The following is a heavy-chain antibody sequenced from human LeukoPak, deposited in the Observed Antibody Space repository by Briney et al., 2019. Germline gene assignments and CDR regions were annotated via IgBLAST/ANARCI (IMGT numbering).Heavy chain of an antibody. D-gene: IGHD3-9*01. Sequence: PSETLSLTCTVSGGSISSSRYYWGWIRQSPGKGLEWIGTIYYSGSTYYNPSLKSRVTMSVDTSKNQFSLELTSVTAADTAVYYCARGLSRTDWYRGIGWFDPWGQGILVIVSS. CDR1: GGSISSSRYY. J-gene: IGHJ5*02. CDR3: ARGLSRTDWYRGIGWFDP. CDR2: IYYSGST. V-gene: IGHV4-39*07.